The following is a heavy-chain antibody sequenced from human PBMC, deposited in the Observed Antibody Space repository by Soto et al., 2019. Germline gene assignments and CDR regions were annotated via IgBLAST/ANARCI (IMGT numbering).Heavy chain of an antibody. CDR2: IYYSGST. Sequence: PSETLSLTCVVSGYSISSGYYWSWIRQPPGKGLEWIGYIYYSGSTYYNPSLKSRVTISVDTSKNQFSLKLSSVTAADTAVYYCARSTLEWLFFNWGQGTLVTVSS. CDR3: ARSTLEWLFFN. J-gene: IGHJ4*02. D-gene: IGHD3-3*01. V-gene: IGHV4-30-4*01. CDR1: GYSISSGYY.